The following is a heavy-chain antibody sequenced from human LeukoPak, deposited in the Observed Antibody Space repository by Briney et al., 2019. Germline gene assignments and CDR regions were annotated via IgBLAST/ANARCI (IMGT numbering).Heavy chain of an antibody. V-gene: IGHV1-2*02. D-gene: IGHD5-18*01. CDR1: GYTFTGYY. CDR3: ARDKVTAMGYYFDY. J-gene: IGHJ4*02. Sequence: ASVKVSCKASGYTFTGYYMHWVRQAPGQGLEWMGWINPNSGGTNYAQKFQGRVTMTRDTSISTAYLELSRLRSDDTAVYYCARDKVTAMGYYFDYWGQGTLVTVSS. CDR2: INPNSGGT.